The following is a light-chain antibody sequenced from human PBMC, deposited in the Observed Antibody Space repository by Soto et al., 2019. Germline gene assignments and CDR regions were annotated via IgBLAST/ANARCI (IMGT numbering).Light chain of an antibody. J-gene: IGKJ1*01. Sequence: IQMTQPPSTLSASVGDRVTVTCRASQSISTWLAGYQQKPGKSPNLLISDASSLESGVPSRFSGSGSGTEFTLTISSLQPDDFATYYCQQYNTYSRAFGQGTKV. V-gene: IGKV1-5*01. CDR1: QSISTW. CDR3: QQYNTYSRA. CDR2: DAS.